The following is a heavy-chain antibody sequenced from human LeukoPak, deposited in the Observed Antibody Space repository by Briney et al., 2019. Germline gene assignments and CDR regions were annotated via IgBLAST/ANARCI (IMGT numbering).Heavy chain of an antibody. CDR3: ARDRGATGHSDDAFDI. J-gene: IGHJ3*02. CDR2: ISSSSSYI. Sequence: GGSLRLSCAASGFTFSSYSMNWVRQAPGKGLEWVSSISSSSSYIYYADSVKGRFTISRDNAKNSLYLQMNSLRAEDTAVYYCARDRGATGHSDDAFDIWGQGTMVTVSS. D-gene: IGHD5-12*01. CDR1: GFTFSSYS. V-gene: IGHV3-21*01.